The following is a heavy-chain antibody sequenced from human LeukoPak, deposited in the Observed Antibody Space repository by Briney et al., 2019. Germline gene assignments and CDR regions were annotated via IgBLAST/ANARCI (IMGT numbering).Heavy chain of an antibody. Sequence: PGGSLRLSCAASGFTFSSYGMHWVRQAPGKGLEWVAVIWYDGSNKYYADSVKGRFTISRDNSKNTLYLQMNSLRAEDTAVYYCARDLRVRGVLYYYGMDVWGQGTTVTVSS. CDR2: IWYDGSNK. J-gene: IGHJ6*02. D-gene: IGHD3-10*01. V-gene: IGHV3-33*08. CDR1: GFTFSSYG. CDR3: ARDLRVRGVLYYYGMDV.